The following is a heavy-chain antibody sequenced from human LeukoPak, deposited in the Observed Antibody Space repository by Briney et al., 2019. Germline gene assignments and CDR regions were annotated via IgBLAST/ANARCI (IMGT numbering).Heavy chain of an antibody. CDR2: IYPGDSYT. V-gene: IGHV5-51*01. CDR1: GYSFTSYW. J-gene: IGHJ1*01. CDR3: ARRHSSSDAFQH. D-gene: IGHD6-6*01. Sequence: GEALEISCKGSGYSFTSYWIGWVRQVPGKGLEWMGIIYPGDSYTRYSPSFQGQVTISADKSISTAYLQWSSLKASDTAMYYCARRHSSSDAFQHWGQGTLVTVSS.